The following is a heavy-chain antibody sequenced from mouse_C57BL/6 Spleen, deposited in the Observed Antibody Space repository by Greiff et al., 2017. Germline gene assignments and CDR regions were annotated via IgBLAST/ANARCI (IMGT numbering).Heavy chain of an antibody. CDR2: IDPNSGGT. Sequence: QVQLQLPGAELVKPGASVKLSCKASGYTFTSYWMHWVKQRPGRGLEWIGRIDPNSGGTKYNEKFKSKATLPVDKPSSTAYMQLSSLTSEYSAVYYCARSGDYGSSYEGDAMDYWGQGTSGTVSS. CDR1: GYTFTSYW. CDR3: ARSGDYGSSYEGDAMDY. V-gene: IGHV1-72*01. J-gene: IGHJ4*01. D-gene: IGHD1-1*01.